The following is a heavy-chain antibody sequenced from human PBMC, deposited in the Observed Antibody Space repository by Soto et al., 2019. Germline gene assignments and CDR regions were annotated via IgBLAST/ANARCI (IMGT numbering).Heavy chain of an antibody. V-gene: IGHV4-59*08. CDR2: IYYSGST. CDR1: GGSISSYY. J-gene: IGHJ5*02. CDR3: ARYYDFWSDGSWFDP. D-gene: IGHD3-3*01. Sequence: SETLSLTCTVSGGSISSYYWSWIRQPPGKGLEWIGYIYYSGSTNYNPSLKSRVTISVDTSKNQFSLKLSSVTAADTAVYYCARYYDFWSDGSWFDPWGQGTLVTVSS.